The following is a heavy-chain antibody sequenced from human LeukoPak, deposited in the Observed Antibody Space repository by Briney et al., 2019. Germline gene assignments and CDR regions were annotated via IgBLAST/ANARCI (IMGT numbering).Heavy chain of an antibody. V-gene: IGHV3-21*01. CDR2: ISSSSTYI. Sequence: TGGSLRLSCAASGFTFSSYSMNWVRQAPGKGLEWVSSISSSSTYIYSADSVKGRFTISRDNAKNSLYLQMNSLRAEDTAVYYCARDGYCSSTSCYGSHYYYMDVWGKGTTVTISS. CDR3: ARDGYCSSTSCYGSHYYYMDV. D-gene: IGHD2-2*03. CDR1: GFTFSSYS. J-gene: IGHJ6*03.